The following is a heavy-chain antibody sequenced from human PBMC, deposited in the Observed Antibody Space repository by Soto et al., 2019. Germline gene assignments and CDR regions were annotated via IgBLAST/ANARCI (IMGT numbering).Heavy chain of an antibody. CDR2: IWTSGST. J-gene: IGHJ4*02. Sequence: QVQLQESGPGLVKPSETMSLTCTVSGVSLTNSYYSWARQPPGKGLEWIGHIWTSGSTNYNPSLRSRVTLSVDTSKNQVSLQLRSVTATDTAVYYCAKGGGSYTTGWYNDYWGQGTLVTVSS. V-gene: IGHV4-4*08. D-gene: IGHD6-19*01. CDR1: GVSLTNSY. CDR3: AKGGGSYTTGWYNDY.